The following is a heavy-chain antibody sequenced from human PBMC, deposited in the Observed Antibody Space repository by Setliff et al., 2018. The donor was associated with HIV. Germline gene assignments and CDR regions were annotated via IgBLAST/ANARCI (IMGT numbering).Heavy chain of an antibody. V-gene: IGHV1-2*02. CDR3: ARCYYDINGYFRYGMDV. D-gene: IGHD3-22*01. J-gene: IGHJ6*02. CDR2: INSASGGT. CDR1: GYTFTDNY. Sequence: ASVKVSCKASGYTFTDNYIHWVRQAPGQGLEWMAWINSASGGTNYAQNFQGRVTVTRDTSRSTVYMELSSLRSEDTAVYYCARCYYDINGYFRYGMDVWGQGTTVTVSS.